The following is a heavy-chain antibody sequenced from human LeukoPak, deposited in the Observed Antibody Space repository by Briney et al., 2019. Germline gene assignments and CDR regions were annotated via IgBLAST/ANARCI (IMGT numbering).Heavy chain of an antibody. V-gene: IGHV3-7*01. J-gene: IGHJ4*02. D-gene: IGHD4/OR15-4a*01. CDR3: ARRKEVQTTFDY. CDR1: GFVFSNYW. CDR2: IKEDGGET. Sequence: PGGSLRLSCVASGFVFSNYWMGWVRQAPGKGLEWVANIKEDGGETYYVDSVKGRFTISRDNAKNSLDLQMNSLRDEDTAVYYCARRKEVQTTFDYLGQGTLVTVSS.